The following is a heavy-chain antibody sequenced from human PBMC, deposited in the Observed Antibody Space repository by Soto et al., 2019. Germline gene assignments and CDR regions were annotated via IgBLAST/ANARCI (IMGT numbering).Heavy chain of an antibody. CDR3: AHRVLRAVFGLVTTTAIYFDF. CDR2: IYWDDDK. J-gene: IGHJ4*02. D-gene: IGHD3-3*01. Sequence: QITLNESGPTVVKPTETLTLTCTFSGFSLTTSGVGVGWVRQSPGQAPEWLAFIYWDDDKRYSTSLKSRLTITKDTSKNQVVLTMANVDPAATATYYCAHRVLRAVFGLVTTTAIYFDFWGQGTPVVVSS. V-gene: IGHV2-5*02. CDR1: GFSLTTSGVG.